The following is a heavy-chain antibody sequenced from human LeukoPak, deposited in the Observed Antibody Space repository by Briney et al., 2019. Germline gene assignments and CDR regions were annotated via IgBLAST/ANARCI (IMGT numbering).Heavy chain of an antibody. J-gene: IGHJ4*02. CDR3: ARGGGVTTNPNPFDY. Sequence: PSETLSLTCAVYGGSFSGYYWSWIRQPLGKGLEWIGEINHSGSTNYNPSLKSRVTISVDTSKNQFSLKLSSVTAADTAVYYCARGGGVTTNPNPFDYWGQGTLVTVSS. CDR1: GGSFSGYY. V-gene: IGHV4-34*01. D-gene: IGHD4-17*01. CDR2: INHSGST.